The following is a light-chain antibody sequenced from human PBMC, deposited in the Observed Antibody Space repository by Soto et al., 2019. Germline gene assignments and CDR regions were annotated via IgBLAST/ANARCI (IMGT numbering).Light chain of an antibody. CDR2: DAS. CDR3: QQRSNWPWT. Sequence: EIVLTQSPATLSLSPGERATLSCRVSQSVGSYLAWYQQKPGQAPRLLIYDASNRATGIPARFSGSGSGTDFTLTISSLEPEDFAVYYCQQRSNWPWTFGQGTKVEIK. CDR1: QSVGSY. V-gene: IGKV3-11*01. J-gene: IGKJ1*01.